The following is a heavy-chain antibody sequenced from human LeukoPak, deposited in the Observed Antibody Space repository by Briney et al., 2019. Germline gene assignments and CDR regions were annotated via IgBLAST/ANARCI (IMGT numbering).Heavy chain of an antibody. D-gene: IGHD2-15*01. CDR2: IYSGGST. CDR1: GFTVSSNY. V-gene: IGHV3-53*01. J-gene: IGHJ4*02. Sequence: GGSLRLSCAASGFTVSSNYMSWVRQAPGKGLEWVSVIYSGGSTYYADSVKGRFTISRDNSKNTRYLQMNSLRAEDTAVYYCARGLKYCSGGSCYPDYWGQGTLVTVSS. CDR3: ARGLKYCSGGSCYPDY.